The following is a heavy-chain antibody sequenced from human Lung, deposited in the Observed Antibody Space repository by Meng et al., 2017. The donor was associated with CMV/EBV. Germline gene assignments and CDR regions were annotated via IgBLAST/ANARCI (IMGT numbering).Heavy chain of an antibody. CDR3: LGGHVAAAVPFDY. CDR2: IYSGGTT. Sequence: GEXXKISCAVSGLSVMTNYMSWVRQAPGKGLEWVSVIYSGGTTIYADSVKGRFTFSRDSSKNTLYLQMNHLRPEDTAVYYCLGGHVAAAVPFDYWGQGTLVTVSS. V-gene: IGHV3-66*02. D-gene: IGHD6-19*01. CDR1: GLSVMTNY. J-gene: IGHJ4*02.